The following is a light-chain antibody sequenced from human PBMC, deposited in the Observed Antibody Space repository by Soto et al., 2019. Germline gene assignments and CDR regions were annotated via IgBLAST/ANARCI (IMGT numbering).Light chain of an antibody. V-gene: IGKV3-20*01. CDR3: QQYGTSTPT. CDR1: QSVSSSY. J-gene: IGKJ1*01. Sequence: EIVLTQSPGTLSLSPGERATLSCRASQSVSSSYVAWYQQKPGQAPRLLIYEASIRAIVIPDRFSGSGSGTDFTLTISRLEPEDFAVYHCQQYGTSTPTFGQGSKVEIK. CDR2: EAS.